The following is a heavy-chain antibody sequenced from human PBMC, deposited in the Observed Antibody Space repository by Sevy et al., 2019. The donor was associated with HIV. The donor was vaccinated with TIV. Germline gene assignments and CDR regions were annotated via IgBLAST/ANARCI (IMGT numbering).Heavy chain of an antibody. CDR2: IKSKTDGGTT. CDR1: GFTFSNAW. Sequence: GGSLRLSCAASGFTFSNAWMNWVRQAPGKGLEWVGRIKSKTDGGTTDYAAPVKGRFTISRDDSKNTLYLQMNSLKTEDTAVYYCTGDSGSYSYYYYGMDVWGQGTTVTVSS. V-gene: IGHV3-15*07. J-gene: IGHJ6*02. CDR3: TGDSGSYSYYYYGMDV. D-gene: IGHD1-26*01.